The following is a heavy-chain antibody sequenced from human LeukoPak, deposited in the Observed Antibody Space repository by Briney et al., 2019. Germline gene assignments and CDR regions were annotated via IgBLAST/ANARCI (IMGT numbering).Heavy chain of an antibody. CDR3: ARYGGSCYFDN. CDR2: IKQDGSER. Sequence: PGGSLRLSCAASGFTFSNYWMSWVRQAPGKGLEWVANIKQDGSERYYVDSVKGRFTISRDNAKNSLYLQMNSLRAEDTAVYYCARYGGSCYFDNWGQGTLVTVSS. D-gene: IGHD1-26*01. V-gene: IGHV3-7*01. CDR1: GFTFSNYW. J-gene: IGHJ4*02.